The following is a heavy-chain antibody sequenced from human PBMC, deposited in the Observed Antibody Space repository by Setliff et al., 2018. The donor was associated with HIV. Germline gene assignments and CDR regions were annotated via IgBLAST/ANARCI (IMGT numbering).Heavy chain of an antibody. CDR1: SHSINSGYY. CDR2: INHSGTS. J-gene: IGHJ4*02. Sequence: ETLSLTCDVSSHSINSGYYWGWIRQPPGKGLEWIGSINHSGTSYYNPSLKSRVSISVDMSQNQFSLKVTSVTAADTAVYYCAREPRVRGTLDFWGQGTLVTVSS. CDR3: AREPRVRGTLDF. D-gene: IGHD2-15*01. V-gene: IGHV4-38-2*02.